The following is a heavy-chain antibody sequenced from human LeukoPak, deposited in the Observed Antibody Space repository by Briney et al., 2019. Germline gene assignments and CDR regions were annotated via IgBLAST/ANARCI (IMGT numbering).Heavy chain of an antibody. V-gene: IGHV4-39*07. CDR2: IYYSGST. CDR1: GGSITSISYY. D-gene: IGHD6-6*01. CDR3: ATQSWGSSSGGDWFDP. Sequence: SETLSLTCSVSGGSITSISYYWGWIRQPPGKGLEWIGSIYYSGSTYYNPSLKSRVTISVDTSKNQFSLKLSSVTAADTAVYYCATQSWGSSSGGDWFDPWGQGTLVTVSS. J-gene: IGHJ5*02.